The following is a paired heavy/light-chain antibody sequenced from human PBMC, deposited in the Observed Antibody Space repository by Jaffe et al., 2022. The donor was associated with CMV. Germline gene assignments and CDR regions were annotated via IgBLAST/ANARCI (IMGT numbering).Light chain of an antibody. CDR3: QQFLSSPYT. J-gene: IGKJ2*01. Sequence: EIVLTQSPGTLSLSPGERATLSCRASQSFNSMYLAWYQQRPGQAPRLLIYGASSRATGIPDRFSGSGSGRDFFLTINRLEPADFAVYYCQQFLSSPYTFGQGTRLVIK. CDR1: QSFNSMY. CDR2: GAS. V-gene: IGKV3-20*01.
Heavy chain of an antibody. D-gene: IGHD3-16*01. CDR2: ISSDGSNK. J-gene: IGHJ6*02. CDR1: GFTFSSHG. Sequence: QVQLVESGGGVVQPGRSVKISCAAAGFTFSSHGMHWVRQAPGKGLEWVAVISSDGSNKYYADSVKGRFTISRDNFKNTLNLQMHSVRAEDTAVYYCARDPRASIRLGGMDVWGQGTTVTVSS. V-gene: IGHV3-30*03. CDR3: ARDPRASIRLGGMDV.